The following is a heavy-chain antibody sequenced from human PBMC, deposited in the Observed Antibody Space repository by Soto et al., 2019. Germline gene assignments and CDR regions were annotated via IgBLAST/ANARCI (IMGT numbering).Heavy chain of an antibody. CDR2: ITGSGDDA. CDR3: ARDGAAVPALWYYYLDV. V-gene: IGHV3-23*01. J-gene: IGHJ6*03. D-gene: IGHD6-25*01. Sequence: EVQLLESGGGLVQPGGSLRLSCAASGFTFSSNAMTWVRQAPVKGLEWVSTITGSGDDAWYADSVRGRFTISRDNSKSTLYLQMNSLRAEDSAVYYCARDGAAVPALWYYYLDVWGRGTTVTVSS. CDR1: GFTFSSNA.